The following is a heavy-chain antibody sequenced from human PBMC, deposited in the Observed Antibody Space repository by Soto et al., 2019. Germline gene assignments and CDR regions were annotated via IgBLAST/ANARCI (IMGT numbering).Heavy chain of an antibody. CDR3: ARGTYYYDSSGYIEDSSPFDY. CDR2: IYSGGST. D-gene: IGHD3-22*01. CDR1: GFTVSSNY. Sequence: GGSLRLSCAASGFTVSSNYMSWVRQAPGKGLKWVSVIYSGGSTYYADSVKGRFTISRDNSKNTLYLQMNSLRAEDTAVYYCARGTYYYDSSGYIEDSSPFDYWGQGTLVTVSS. V-gene: IGHV3-66*01. J-gene: IGHJ4*02.